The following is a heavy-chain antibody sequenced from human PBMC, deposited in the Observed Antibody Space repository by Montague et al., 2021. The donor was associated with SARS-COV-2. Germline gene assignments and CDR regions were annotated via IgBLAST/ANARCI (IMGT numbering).Heavy chain of an antibody. Sequence: YRRLSCAASGFPFTDYFMFWSRQAPGKGLEWISYISASGTDIYYADSVKGRFTISRDNAKNSLYLQMNSLRAEDTAVYYCARDIHTSSREGVDVWGQGTTVTVSS. J-gene: IGHJ6*02. D-gene: IGHD6-13*01. CDR2: ISASGTDI. V-gene: IGHV3-11*01. CDR3: ARDIHTSSREGVDV. CDR1: GFPFTDYF.